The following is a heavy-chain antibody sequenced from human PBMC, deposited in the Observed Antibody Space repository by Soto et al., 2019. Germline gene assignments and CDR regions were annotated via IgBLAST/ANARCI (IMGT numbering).Heavy chain of an antibody. CDR3: ARGKRYANHC. V-gene: IGHV1-8*01. CDR2: MNPNSGKT. Sequence: QVQLVQSGAEVKKPGASVKVSCKASGYNFSSYDINWVRQATGQGLEWMGWMNPNSGKTGYAQKFQGRVTMTRTTSKSTAYRELSSLRSEYTAVYYWARGKRYANHCWGQGALVNVSS. CDR1: GYNFSSYD. D-gene: IGHD2-8*01. J-gene: IGHJ4*02.